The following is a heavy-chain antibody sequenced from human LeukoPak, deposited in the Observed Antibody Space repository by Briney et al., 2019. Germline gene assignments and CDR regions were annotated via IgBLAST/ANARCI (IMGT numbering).Heavy chain of an antibody. CDR1: GFTFSSYA. J-gene: IGHJ4*02. CDR3: AREQDYYGSGMAYFDY. V-gene: IGHV3-30-3*01. D-gene: IGHD3-10*01. Sequence: GGSLRLSCAASGFTFSSYAMHWVRQAPGKGLEWVAVISYDGSNKYYADSVKGRFTISRDNSKNTLHLQMNSLRAEDTAVYYCAREQDYYGSGMAYFDYWGQGTLVTVSS. CDR2: ISYDGSNK.